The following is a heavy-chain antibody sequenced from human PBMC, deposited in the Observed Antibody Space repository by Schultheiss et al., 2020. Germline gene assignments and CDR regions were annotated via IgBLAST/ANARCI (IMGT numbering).Heavy chain of an antibody. J-gene: IGHJ4*02. CDR2: IKQDGSEK. V-gene: IGHV3-7*04. Sequence: GGSLRLSCAASGFTFSSYWMSWVRQAPGKGLEWVANIKQDGSEKYYVDSVKGRFTISRDNAKNSLYLQMNSLRAEDTAVYYCARDLGYSSSAGSDYWGQGTLVTVSS. CDR3: ARDLGYSSSAGSDY. CDR1: GFTFSSYW. D-gene: IGHD6-6*01.